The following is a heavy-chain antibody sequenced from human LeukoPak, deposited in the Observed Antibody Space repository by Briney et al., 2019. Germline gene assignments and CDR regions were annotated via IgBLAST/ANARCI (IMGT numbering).Heavy chain of an antibody. CDR2: VSGNDGNT. V-gene: IGHV3-23*01. J-gene: IGHJ4*02. CDR1: GFTFSNYA. Sequence: GGSLRLSCRASGFTFSNYAMSWVPQAPGKGLEWVSGVSGNDGNTYYANSVKGRFSISRDNSKNTLYLQMNSLRADDTAVYYCAKEGDSSAWYELEYWGQGILVTVSS. D-gene: IGHD6-19*01. CDR3: AKEGDSSAWYELEY.